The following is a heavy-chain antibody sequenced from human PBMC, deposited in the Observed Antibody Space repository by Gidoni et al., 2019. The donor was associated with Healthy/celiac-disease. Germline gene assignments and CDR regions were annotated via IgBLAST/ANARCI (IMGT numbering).Heavy chain of an antibody. CDR1: GGSISSGGYY. D-gene: IGHD3-10*01. J-gene: IGHJ6*02. CDR3: ARDTGFELLWFGGGMDV. CDR2: IYYSGST. V-gene: IGHV4-31*03. Sequence: QVQLQESGPGLVKPSQTLSLTCTVSGGSISSGGYYWSWIRQHPGKGLEWIGYIYYSGSTYYNPSLKSRVTISVDTSKNQFSLKLSSVTAADTAVYYCARDTGFELLWFGGGMDVWGQGTTVTVSS.